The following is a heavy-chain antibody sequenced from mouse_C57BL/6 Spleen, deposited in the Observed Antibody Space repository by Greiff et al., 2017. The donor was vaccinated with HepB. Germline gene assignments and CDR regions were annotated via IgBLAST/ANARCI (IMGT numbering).Heavy chain of an antibody. CDR3: ARDSYYYGSSGFAY. V-gene: IGHV5-4*01. Sequence: EVQGVESGGGLVKPGGSLKLSCAASGFTFSSYAMSWVRQTPEKRLEWVATISDGGSYTYYPDNVKGRFTISRDNAKNNLYLQMSHLKSEDTAMYYCARDSYYYGSSGFAYWGQGTLVTVSA. CDR2: ISDGGSYT. J-gene: IGHJ3*01. D-gene: IGHD1-1*01. CDR1: GFTFSSYA.